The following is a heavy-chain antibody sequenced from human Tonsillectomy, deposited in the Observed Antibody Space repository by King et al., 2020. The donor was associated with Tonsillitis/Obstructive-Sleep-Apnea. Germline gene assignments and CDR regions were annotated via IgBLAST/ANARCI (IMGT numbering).Heavy chain of an antibody. D-gene: IGHD4-11*01. CDR1: GFTFSSYA. J-gene: IGHJ4*02. CDR3: AKEGPAPVTTGRGGSYYFDY. V-gene: IGHV3-23*04. Sequence: VQLVESGGGLVQPGGSLRLSCAASGFTFSSYAMSWVRQAPGKGLEWVSAISGSGVSTYYADSVKGRFTISRDKSRNTLYLQMNSLRAEDTAVYYCAKEGPAPVTTGRGGSYYFDYWGQGTLVTVSS. CDR2: ISGSGVST.